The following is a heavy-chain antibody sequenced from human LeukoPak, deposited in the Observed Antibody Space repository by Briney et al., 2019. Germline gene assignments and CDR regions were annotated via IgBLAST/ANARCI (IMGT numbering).Heavy chain of an antibody. CDR1: GGSISSSSYY. CDR3: ARGTARYCSSTSCPYYYCYYMDV. D-gene: IGHD2-2*01. J-gene: IGHJ6*03. V-gene: IGHV4-39*01. Sequence: PSETLSLTCTVSGGSISSSSYYWGWIRQPPGKGLEWIGSIYYSGSTYYNPSLKSRVTISVDTSKNQFSLKLSSVTAADAAVYYCARGTARYCSSTSCPYYYCYYMDVWGKGTTVTVSS. CDR2: IYYSGST.